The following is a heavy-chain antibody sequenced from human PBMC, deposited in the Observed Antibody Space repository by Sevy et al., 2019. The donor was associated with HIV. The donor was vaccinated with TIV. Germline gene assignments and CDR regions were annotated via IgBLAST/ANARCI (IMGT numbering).Heavy chain of an antibody. CDR1: GYTFTGYF. Sequence: ASVKVSCKASGYTFTGYFMHWVRQAPGQGLEWMGWINPNSGDTNCAQKFQGRVTMTRDTSINTAYMELSRLRSDDTALYYCARDVGYCRAGSCHGYPQNVGHIDYWGQGTLVTVSS. CDR2: INPNSGDT. D-gene: IGHD2-15*01. V-gene: IGHV1-2*02. J-gene: IGHJ4*02. CDR3: ARDVGYCRAGSCHGYPQNVGHIDY.